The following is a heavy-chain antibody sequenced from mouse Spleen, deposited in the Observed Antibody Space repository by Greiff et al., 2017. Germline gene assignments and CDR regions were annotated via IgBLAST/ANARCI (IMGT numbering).Heavy chain of an antibody. J-gene: IGHJ4*01. CDR3: ARNVDYYAMDY. CDR1: GFTFSDYY. CDR2: ISNGGGST. V-gene: IGHV5-12*02. Sequence: EVQLQESGGGLVQPGGSLKLSCATSGFTFSDYYMYWVRQTPEKRLEWVAYISNGGGSTYYPDTVKGRFTISRDNAKNTLYLQMSRLKSEDTAMYYCARNVDYYAMDYWGQGTSVTVSS.